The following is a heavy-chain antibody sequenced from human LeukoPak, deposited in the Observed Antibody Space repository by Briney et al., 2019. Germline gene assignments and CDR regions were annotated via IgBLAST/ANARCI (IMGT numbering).Heavy chain of an antibody. CDR2: IYYSGST. Sequence: SGTLSLTCTVSGGSISSSSYYWGWIRQPPGKGLEWIGSIYYSGSTYYNPSLKSRVTISVDTSKNQFSLKLSSVTAADTAVYYCARTTNEYGDYVYYYGMAVSRQGTTLTVPS. J-gene: IGHJ6*01. CDR1: GGSISSSSYY. CDR3: ARTTNEYGDYVYYYGMAV. D-gene: IGHD4-17*01. V-gene: IGHV4-39*01.